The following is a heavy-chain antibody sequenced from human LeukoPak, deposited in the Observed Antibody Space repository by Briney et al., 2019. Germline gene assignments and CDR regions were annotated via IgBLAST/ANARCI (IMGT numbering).Heavy chain of an antibody. CDR2: IRYDGSNK. CDR1: GFTFSSYG. J-gene: IGHJ4*02. V-gene: IGHV3-30*02. D-gene: IGHD4-17*01. CDR3: VKGDTVTTRPNFDY. Sequence: PGGSLRLSCAASGFTFSSYGMHCVRQAPGKGLEWVAFIRYDGSNKYYADSVKGRFTISRDNSKNTLYLQMNTLRVEDTAIYYCVKGDTVTTRPNFDYWGQGTLVTVSS.